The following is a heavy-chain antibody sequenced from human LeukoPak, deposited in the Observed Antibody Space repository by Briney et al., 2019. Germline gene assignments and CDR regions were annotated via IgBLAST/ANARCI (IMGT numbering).Heavy chain of an antibody. J-gene: IGHJ5*02. CDR1: GYTFTSYG. D-gene: IGHD2-2*01. V-gene: IGHV1-18*04. CDR3: ARDRWRDVVVPAARKKNNWFDP. Sequence: GASVKVSCMDSGYTFTSYGISWVRQAPGQGLEWMGWISAYNGNTHYAQKLQGRVTMTTDTSTSTAYMELRSLRSDDTAVYYCARDRWRDVVVPAARKKNNWFDPWGQGTLVTVSS. CDR2: ISAYNGNT.